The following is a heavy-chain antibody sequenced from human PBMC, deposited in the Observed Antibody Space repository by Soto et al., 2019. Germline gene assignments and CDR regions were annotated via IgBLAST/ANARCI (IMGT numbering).Heavy chain of an antibody. CDR2: IIPIFGTA. Sequence: SVKVSCKASGGTFSSYAISWVRQAPGQGLEWMGGIIPIFGTANYAQKFQGRVTITADESTSTAYMELSSLRSEDTAVYYCARGGVGATSGIFDYWGQGTLVTVSS. D-gene: IGHD1-26*01. J-gene: IGHJ4*02. CDR1: GGTFSSYA. V-gene: IGHV1-69*13. CDR3: ARGGVGATSGIFDY.